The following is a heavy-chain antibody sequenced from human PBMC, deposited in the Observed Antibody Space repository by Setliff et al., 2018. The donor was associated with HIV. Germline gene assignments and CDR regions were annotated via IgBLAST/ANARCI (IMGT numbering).Heavy chain of an antibody. CDR3: ARARGRLSDFDI. V-gene: IGHV1-46*01. CDR2: INPSGGST. CDR1: GYTFTSYY. J-gene: IGHJ3*02. D-gene: IGHD3-10*01. Sequence: SVKVSCKASGYTFTSYYIHWVRQAPGQGLEWMGIINPSGGSTNYAQKFQDRVTMTRDTSTTTVYMDLRSLRSEDTAVYYCARARGRLSDFDIWGQGTMVTVSS.